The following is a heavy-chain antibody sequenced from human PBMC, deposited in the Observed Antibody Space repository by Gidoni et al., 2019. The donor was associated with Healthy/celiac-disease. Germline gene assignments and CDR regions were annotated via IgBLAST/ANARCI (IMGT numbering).Heavy chain of an antibody. CDR3: ARADNVPALLGY. CDR2: IIPILGIA. D-gene: IGHD2-15*01. CDR1: GGTFSSYA. V-gene: IGHV1-69*04. J-gene: IGHJ4*02. Sequence: QVQLVQSGAEVKKPGSSVKVSCKDSGGTFSSYAISWVRQAPGQGLEWMGRIIPILGIANYAQKFQGRVTITADKSTSTAYMELSSLRSEDTAVYYCARADNVPALLGYWGQGTLVTVSS.